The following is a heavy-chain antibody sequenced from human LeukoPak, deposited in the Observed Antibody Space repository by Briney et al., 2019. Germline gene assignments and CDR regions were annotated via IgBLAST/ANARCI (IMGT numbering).Heavy chain of an antibody. J-gene: IGHJ4*02. CDR2: IYYSGST. CDR1: GGSISSYY. Sequence: PSETLSLTCTVSGGSISSYYWSWIRQPPGKGLEWIGYIYYSGSTNYNPSLKSRVTISVDTSKNQFSLKLRSVTAADTAVYYCARDRGYSYGYRLDYWGQGTLVTVSS. CDR3: ARDRGYSYGYRLDY. D-gene: IGHD5-18*01. V-gene: IGHV4-59*01.